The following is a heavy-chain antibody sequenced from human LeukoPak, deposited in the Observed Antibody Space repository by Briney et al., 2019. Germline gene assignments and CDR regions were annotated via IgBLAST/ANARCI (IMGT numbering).Heavy chain of an antibody. D-gene: IGHD3-16*02. CDR1: GFTFSSYA. CDR3: ARAYDYVWGSYRWYFDY. CDR2: INSDGSST. J-gene: IGHJ4*02. V-gene: IGHV3-74*01. Sequence: GGSLRHSCAASGFTFSSYAMSWVRQAPGKGLVWVSRINSDGSSTRYADSVKGRFTISRDNAKNTLYLQMNSLRAEDTAVYYCARAYDYVWGSYRWYFDYWGQGTLVTVSS.